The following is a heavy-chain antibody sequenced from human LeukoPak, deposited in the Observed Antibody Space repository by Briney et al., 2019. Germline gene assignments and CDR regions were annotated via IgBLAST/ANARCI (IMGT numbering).Heavy chain of an antibody. CDR1: EYTFTSYD. Sequence: ASVKVSCKASEYTFTSYDINWVRQATGQGLEWMGWMNPTTGNTGYAQKFQGRVTMTRNTSKNTAYMELSSLGSEDTAVYLCARLPQTTDYYDAGRYYHPAYWGQG. CDR3: ARLPQTTDYYDAGRYYHPAY. CDR2: MNPTTGNT. V-gene: IGHV1-8*01. D-gene: IGHD3-22*01. J-gene: IGHJ4*02.